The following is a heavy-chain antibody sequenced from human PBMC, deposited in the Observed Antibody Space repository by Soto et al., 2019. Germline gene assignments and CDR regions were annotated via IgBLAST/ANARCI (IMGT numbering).Heavy chain of an antibody. J-gene: IGHJ3*02. V-gene: IGHV4-34*01. CDR3: ARWNPLGI. D-gene: IGHD1-1*01. CDR1: GGSFSGYY. CDR2: INHSGST. Sequence: SETLSLTCAVYGGSFSGYYWSWIRQPPGKGLEWIGEINHSGSTNYNPSLKSRVTISVDTSKNQFSLKLSSVTAADTAVYYCARWNPLGIWGQGTMVTVSS.